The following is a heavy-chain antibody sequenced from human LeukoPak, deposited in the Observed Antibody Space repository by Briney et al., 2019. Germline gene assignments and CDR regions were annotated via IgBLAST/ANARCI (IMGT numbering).Heavy chain of an antibody. Sequence: PGGSLRLSCTVSGFTVSSNSMSWVRQAPGKGLEWVSFIYSDNTHYSDSVKGRFTISRDNAKNTLNLRMNSLRAEDTAVYYCARNLGQYYDTSDNWFDPWGQGTLVTVSS. CDR3: ARNLGQYYDTSDNWFDP. J-gene: IGHJ5*02. CDR2: IYSDNT. CDR1: GFTVSSNS. V-gene: IGHV3-53*01. D-gene: IGHD3-22*01.